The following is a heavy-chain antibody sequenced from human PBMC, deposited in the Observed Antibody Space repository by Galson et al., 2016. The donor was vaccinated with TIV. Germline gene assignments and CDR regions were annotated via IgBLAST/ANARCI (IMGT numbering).Heavy chain of an antibody. CDR2: ISSNRGSR. CDR1: GFTFEDYG. Sequence: SLRLSCAASGFTFEDYGMQWVRQTPGKGLEWVSGISSNRGSRGYADSVKGRFTIFRDNAKKSLYVQMNSLRVEDTALYSCAKARGYSYGSPRDYYYGMDVWGQGTTVTVSS. V-gene: IGHV3-9*01. CDR3: AKARGYSYGSPRDYYYGMDV. D-gene: IGHD5-18*01. J-gene: IGHJ6*02.